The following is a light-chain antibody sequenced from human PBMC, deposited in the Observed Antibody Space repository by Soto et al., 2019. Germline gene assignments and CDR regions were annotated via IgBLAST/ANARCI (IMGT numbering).Light chain of an antibody. V-gene: IGLV2-11*01. CDR1: SSDVGGYNY. Sequence: QSALTQPRSVSGSPGQSVTISCTGTSSDVGGYNYVSWYQQHPGKAPKLLLSEVFHRPSGIPDRFSGSKSGHTASLTVSGLRAEDEATYYCSSYAGSEFLVFGGGTKLTVL. CDR3: SSYAGSEFLV. J-gene: IGLJ2*01. CDR2: EVF.